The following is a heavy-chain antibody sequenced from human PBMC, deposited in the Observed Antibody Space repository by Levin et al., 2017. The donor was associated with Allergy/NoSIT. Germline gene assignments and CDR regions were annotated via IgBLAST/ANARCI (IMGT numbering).Heavy chain of an antibody. CDR1: GYTFTASY. CDR3: ATASAWGTMDYLAY. CDR2: INPNNGVT. V-gene: IGHV1-2*02. Sequence: ASVKVSCKASGYTFTASYVQWVRQAPGQGLEWMGWINPNNGVTNYAQKFQGRVTMTRDTSINTAFMELNWLRADDTAVYYCATASAWGTMDYLAYWGQGSLVTVSS. D-gene: IGHD1/OR15-1a*01. J-gene: IGHJ4*02.